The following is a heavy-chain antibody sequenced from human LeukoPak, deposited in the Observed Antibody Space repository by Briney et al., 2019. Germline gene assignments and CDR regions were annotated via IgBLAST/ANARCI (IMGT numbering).Heavy chain of an antibody. D-gene: IGHD3-10*01. CDR3: ARFGDY. CDR2: ISYDGSNK. J-gene: IGHJ4*02. V-gene: IGHV3-30-3*01. CDR1: GFTFSSYA. Sequence: GGSLRLSCAASGFTFSSYAMHWVRQAPGEGLEWVAVISYDGSNKYYADSVKGRFTISRDNSKNTLYLQMNSLRAEDTAVYYCARFGDYWGQGTLVTVSS.